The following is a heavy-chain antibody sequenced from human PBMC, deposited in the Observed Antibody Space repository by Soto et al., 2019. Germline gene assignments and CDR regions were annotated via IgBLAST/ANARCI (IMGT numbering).Heavy chain of an antibody. V-gene: IGHV3-48*01. CDR1: GFTFRSYS. Sequence: PGGSLILSCAASGFTFRSYSMNWVRQAPGKGLEWVSYISSSSSTIYYADSVKGRFTISRDNAKNSLYLQMNSLRAEDTAVYYCARDRTRYVLGATGYWGQGTLVTVSS. D-gene: IGHD1-26*01. J-gene: IGHJ4*02. CDR2: ISSSSSTI. CDR3: ARDRTRYVLGATGY.